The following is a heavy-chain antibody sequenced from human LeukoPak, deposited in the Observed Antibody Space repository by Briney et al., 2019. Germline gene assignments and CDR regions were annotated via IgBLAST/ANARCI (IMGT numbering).Heavy chain of an antibody. V-gene: IGHV3-11*01. Sequence: GGSLRLSCAASGFTFSDYYMSWIRQAPGKGLEWVSYISSSGSTIYYADSVKGRFTISRDNAKNSLYLQMNSLRAEDTAVYYCARESGSSELEDYYYYYGMDVWGQGTTVTVSS. CDR3: ARESGSSELEDYYYYYGMDV. CDR1: GFTFSDYY. J-gene: IGHJ6*02. D-gene: IGHD1-26*01. CDR2: ISSSGSTI.